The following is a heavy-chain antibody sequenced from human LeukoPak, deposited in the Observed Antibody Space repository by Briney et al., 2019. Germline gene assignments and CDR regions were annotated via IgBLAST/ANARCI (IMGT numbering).Heavy chain of an antibody. J-gene: IGHJ3*02. CDR1: GYSISSGYY. D-gene: IGHD1-1*01. V-gene: IGHV4-38-2*02. CDR2: IYHSGST. Sequence: PSETLSLTCTVSGYSISSGYYWGWIRQPPGKGPESIGSIYHSGSTYYNPSLKSRVTISVDTSKNQFSLKLSSVTAADTAVHYCARDRIGNAFDIWGQGTMVTVSS. CDR3: ARDRIGNAFDI.